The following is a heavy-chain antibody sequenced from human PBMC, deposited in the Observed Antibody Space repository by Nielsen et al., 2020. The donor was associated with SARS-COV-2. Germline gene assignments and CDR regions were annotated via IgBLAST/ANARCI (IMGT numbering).Heavy chain of an antibody. D-gene: IGHD2-2*01. J-gene: IGHJ6*02. CDR3: ARDRYCSRINCYRKPLDV. CDR2: ISYDGSNK. V-gene: IGHV3-30*03. Sequence: WIRQPPGKGLEWVAVISYDGSNKYYADSVKGRFTISRDNSKNTLYLQMNSLRAEDTAVYYCARDRYCSRINCYRKPLDVWGQGTTVTVSS.